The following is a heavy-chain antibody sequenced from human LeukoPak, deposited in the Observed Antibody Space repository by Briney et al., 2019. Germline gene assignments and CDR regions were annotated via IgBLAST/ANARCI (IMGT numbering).Heavy chain of an antibody. CDR2: IIPILGIA. CDR3: ARYSSSLGGLG. J-gene: IGHJ4*02. V-gene: IGHV1-69*04. D-gene: IGHD6-6*01. CDR1: GGTFSSYA. Sequence: GASVKVSCKASGGTFSSYAISWVRQAPGQGLEWMGRIIPILGIANYAQKFQGRVTITADKSTSTAYMELSSLRSDDTAVYYCARYSSSLGGLGWGQGTLVTVSS.